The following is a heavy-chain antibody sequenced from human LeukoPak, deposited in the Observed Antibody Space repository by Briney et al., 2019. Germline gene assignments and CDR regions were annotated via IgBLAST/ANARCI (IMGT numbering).Heavy chain of an antibody. CDR2: IRGAEGGT. CDR3: AKAFSSGWSPFDY. V-gene: IGHV3-23*01. J-gene: IGHJ4*02. CDR1: GFTINTFT. Sequence: GGSLRLSCAASGFTINTFTMHWVRQAPGKGLEWVSTIRGAEGGTYYAESVKGRFTISRDNFENTLYLQMNYLREEDTALYYCAKAFSSGWSPFDYWGQGALVTVSS. D-gene: IGHD6-19*01.